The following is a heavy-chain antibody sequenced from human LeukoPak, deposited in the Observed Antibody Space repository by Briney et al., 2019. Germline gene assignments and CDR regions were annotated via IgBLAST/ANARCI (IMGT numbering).Heavy chain of an antibody. CDR1: GFTFSSYA. CDR2: ISGSGGST. V-gene: IGHV3-23*01. CDR3: ARGSSSWYYFDY. Sequence: QTGGSLRLSCAASGFTFSSYAMSWVRQAPGKGLEWVSAISGSGGSTYYADSVKGRFTISRDSSKNTLYLQMNSLRAEDTAVYYCARGSSSWYYFDYWGQGTLVTVSS. D-gene: IGHD6-13*01. J-gene: IGHJ4*02.